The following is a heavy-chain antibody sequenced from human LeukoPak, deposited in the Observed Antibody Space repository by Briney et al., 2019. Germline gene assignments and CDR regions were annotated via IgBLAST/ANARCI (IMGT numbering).Heavy chain of an antibody. CDR1: GGSISSYY. CDR3: ARDLNSGYDLHAFDI. D-gene: IGHD5-12*01. Sequence: SETLSLTCTVSGGSISSYYWSWIRQPPGKGLEWIGYIYYSGSTNYNPSLKSRVTISVDTSKNQFSLKLSSVTAADTAVYYCARDLNSGYDLHAFDIWGQGTMVTVSS. V-gene: IGHV4-59*01. CDR2: IYYSGST. J-gene: IGHJ3*02.